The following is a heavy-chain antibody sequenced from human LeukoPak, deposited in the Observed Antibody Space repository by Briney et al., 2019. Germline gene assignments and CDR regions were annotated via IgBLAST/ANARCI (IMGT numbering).Heavy chain of an antibody. Sequence: PGGSLRLSCAASGFTFSGYAMSWVRQAPGKGLEWVSAISGSGGSTYYADSVKGRFTISRDNAKNSLYLQMNSLRAEDTAVYYCARVAVTGIGVDYWGQGTQVTVSS. CDR3: ARVAVTGIGVDY. V-gene: IGHV3-23*01. CDR1: GFTFSGYA. J-gene: IGHJ4*02. D-gene: IGHD6-19*01. CDR2: ISGSGGST.